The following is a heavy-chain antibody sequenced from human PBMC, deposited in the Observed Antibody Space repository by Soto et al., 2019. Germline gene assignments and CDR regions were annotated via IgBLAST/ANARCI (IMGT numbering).Heavy chain of an antibody. CDR3: ARHYSSGSRNWFGP. D-gene: IGHD6-19*01. CDR2: IYYSGST. Sequence: SETLSLTCSVSGGSINSSSYFWGWVRQPPGKGLEWIGSIYYSGSTYYNPSLRSRVTISVDTSKNQFSLKLSSVTAADTAVFYCARHYSSGSRNWFGPWGQGTLVTVSS. J-gene: IGHJ5*02. V-gene: IGHV4-39*01. CDR1: GGSINSSSYF.